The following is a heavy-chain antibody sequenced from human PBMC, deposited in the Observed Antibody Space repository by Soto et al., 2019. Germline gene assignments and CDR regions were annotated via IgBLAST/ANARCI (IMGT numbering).Heavy chain of an antibody. V-gene: IGHV3-74*01. Sequence: EVQLVESGGGLVQPGGSLRLSCAASGFTFSSFWMHWVRQAPGEGLVWVSRINSDGSNTNYADSVKGRFTISRDNAKNTRYRQMNSRRAENTAVYYCARGGVPAAMSYWGQGTLVTVSS. CDR3: ARGGVPAAMSY. J-gene: IGHJ4*02. D-gene: IGHD2-2*01. CDR2: INSDGSNT. CDR1: GFTFSSFW.